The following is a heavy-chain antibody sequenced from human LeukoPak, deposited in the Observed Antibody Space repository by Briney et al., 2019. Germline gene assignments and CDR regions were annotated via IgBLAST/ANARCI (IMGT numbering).Heavy chain of an antibody. D-gene: IGHD5-18*01. V-gene: IGHV4-34*01. CDR2: INHSGST. J-gene: IGHJ4*02. CDR1: GGSFSGYY. Sequence: PSETLSLTCAVYGGSFSGYYWSWIRQPPGKGLEWIGEINHSGSTNYNPSLKSRVTISVDTSKNQFSLKLSFVTAADTAVYYCASSNTAMVPTLDYWGQGTLVTVSS. CDR3: ASSNTAMVPTLDY.